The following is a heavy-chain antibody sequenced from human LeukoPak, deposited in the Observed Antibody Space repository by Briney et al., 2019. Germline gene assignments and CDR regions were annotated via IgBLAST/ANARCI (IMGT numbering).Heavy chain of an antibody. Sequence: PGGSLRLSCAASGFTFSSFPMSWVRQAPGKGLEWVSSISGSGGNTYYADSVKGRFTISRDNSKNTLYLQMNSLRAEDTAVYYCATQLRYFDYWGQGTLVTVSS. D-gene: IGHD3-9*01. CDR2: ISGSGGNT. CDR3: ATQLRYFDY. V-gene: IGHV3-23*01. J-gene: IGHJ4*02. CDR1: GFTFSSFP.